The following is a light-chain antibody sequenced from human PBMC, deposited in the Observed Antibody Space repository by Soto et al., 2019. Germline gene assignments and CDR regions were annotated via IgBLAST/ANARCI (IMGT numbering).Light chain of an antibody. CDR3: CSDAGSYTFAV. J-gene: IGLJ1*01. CDR1: SSDVGGYNY. Sequence: QSALTQPRSVSGSPGQSVTISCTGTSSDVGGYNYVSWYQQHPGKAPKLLIYDVSKRPSGVPDRFSGSKSGSTASLTISGLHAEDEADYYCCSDAGSYTFAVFGTGTKLTVL. CDR2: DVS. V-gene: IGLV2-11*01.